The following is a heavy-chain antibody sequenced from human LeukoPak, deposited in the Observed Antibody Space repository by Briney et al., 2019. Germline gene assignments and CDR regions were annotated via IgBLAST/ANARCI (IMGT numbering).Heavy chain of an antibody. J-gene: IGHJ4*02. CDR1: GFTFSNFW. CDR3: ARDLFRYNSY. D-gene: IGHD1-14*01. V-gene: IGHV3-74*01. Sequence: GGSLRLSCAASGFTFSNFWMHWVRQAPGEGLVWVSRINSDGSSTSYPDSVKGRFTISRDNAKNTLYLQMNSLRAEDTAVYYCARDLFRYNSYWGQGTLVTVSS. CDR2: INSDGSST.